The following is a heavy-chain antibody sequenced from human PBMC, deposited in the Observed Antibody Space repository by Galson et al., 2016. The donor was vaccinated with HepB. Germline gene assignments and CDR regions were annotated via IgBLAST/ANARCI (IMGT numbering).Heavy chain of an antibody. Sequence: SLRLSCAASGFTFSDYYMTWIRQAPGKGLEWISYITTRSTFTSYADSVKGRFTISRDDAKGSLNLQMNSLTVEDTAVYYCARDGRYSYGSGWHFDVWGRGTLVTVSS. CDR1: GFTFSDYY. CDR3: ARDGRYSYGSGWHFDV. V-gene: IGHV3-11*06. J-gene: IGHJ2*01. CDR2: ITTRSTFT. D-gene: IGHD3-10*01.